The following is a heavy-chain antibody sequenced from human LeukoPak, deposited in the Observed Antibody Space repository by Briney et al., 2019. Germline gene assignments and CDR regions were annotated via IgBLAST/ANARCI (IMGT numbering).Heavy chain of an antibody. Sequence: SETLSLTCGVYGGSLSGYYWSWIRQPPGKGLGWIGEINHSGSTNYNPSLKSRVTISVDTSKNQFSLKLSSVTAADTAVYYCARDREAYSSSWFYYYGMDVWGQGTTVTVSS. V-gene: IGHV4-34*01. J-gene: IGHJ6*02. CDR1: GGSLSGYY. CDR3: ARDREAYSSSWFYYYGMDV. D-gene: IGHD6-13*01. CDR2: INHSGST.